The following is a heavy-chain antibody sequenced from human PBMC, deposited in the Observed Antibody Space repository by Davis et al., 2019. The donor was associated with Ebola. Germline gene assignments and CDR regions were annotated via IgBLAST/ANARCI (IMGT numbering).Heavy chain of an antibody. Sequence: GESLKISCAASGFTFVNYAMTWVRQAPGKGLEWVSGISGSGGSTKYADSVKGRFTVSRDNSKETLYLQMNSLRAEDTAVYYCAKDAGAVAGNYYYYYGMDVWGQGTTVTVSS. J-gene: IGHJ6*02. CDR1: GFTFVNYA. CDR3: AKDAGAVAGNYYYYYGMDV. D-gene: IGHD6-19*01. CDR2: ISGSGGST. V-gene: IGHV3-23*01.